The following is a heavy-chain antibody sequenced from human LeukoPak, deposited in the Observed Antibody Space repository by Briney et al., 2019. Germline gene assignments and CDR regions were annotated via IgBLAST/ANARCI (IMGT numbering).Heavy chain of an antibody. J-gene: IGHJ4*02. CDR2: IYTSGST. CDR1: GGSISSYY. Sequence: SETLSPTCTVSGGSISSYYWSWIRQPAGKGLEWIGRIYTSGSTNYNPSLKSRVTMSVDTSKNQFSLKLSSVTAADTAVYYCAREGWDFWSGYSKYYFDYWGQGTLVTVSS. D-gene: IGHD3-3*01. CDR3: AREGWDFWSGYSKYYFDY. V-gene: IGHV4-4*07.